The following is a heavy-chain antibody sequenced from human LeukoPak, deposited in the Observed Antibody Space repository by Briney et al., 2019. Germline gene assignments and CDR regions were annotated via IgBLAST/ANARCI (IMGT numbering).Heavy chain of an antibody. J-gene: IGHJ2*01. CDR1: GGSFSGYY. V-gene: IGHV4-34*01. CDR2: IHYSGSA. Sequence: SETLSLTCAVYGGSFSGYYWTWIRQSPGKGLEWIGEIHYSGSANYNPSLKSRVTISTDTSKNQFSLHLRSVTAADTAVYYCVRGQFFFAFWGRGTPVTVSS. D-gene: IGHD3-3*01. CDR3: VRGQFFFAF.